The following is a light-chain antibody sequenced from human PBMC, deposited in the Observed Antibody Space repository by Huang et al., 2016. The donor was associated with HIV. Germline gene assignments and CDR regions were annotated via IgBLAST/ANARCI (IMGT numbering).Light chain of an antibody. CDR3: QQSYGNTFT. V-gene: IGKV1-39*01. J-gene: IGKJ3*01. Sequence: DIQMTQSPSSLSASVGDRVIITCRASQSISSYLNWYQQQPGKAPNLLIYAASSLQSGVPSRFSGSGSGTDFTLTIRSLQPEDFATYYCQQSYGNTFTFGAGTKVDVK. CDR2: AAS. CDR1: QSISSY.